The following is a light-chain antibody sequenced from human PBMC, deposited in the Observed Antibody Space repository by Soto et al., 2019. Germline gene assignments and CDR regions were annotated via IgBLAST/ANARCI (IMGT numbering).Light chain of an antibody. J-gene: IGKJ2*01. V-gene: IGKV1-5*01. CDR3: QQHNDYSAVT. Sequence: DIQMTQSPSTLSASVGDRVTITCRASQNIGSSLAWYQHRPGKAPKLLIFDASTLQTGVPSRFSGSGFGTEFTLTITGLQPDDFATYYCQQHNDYSAVTFGQGIKLEIK. CDR1: QNIGSS. CDR2: DAS.